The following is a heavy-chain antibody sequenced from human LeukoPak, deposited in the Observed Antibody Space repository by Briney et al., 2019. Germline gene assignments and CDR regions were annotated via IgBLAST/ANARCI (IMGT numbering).Heavy chain of an antibody. CDR1: GGSISSYY. J-gene: IGHJ4*02. CDR2: INHSGST. CDR3: ARGGRGAQWLVQYFDY. V-gene: IGHV4-34*01. D-gene: IGHD6-19*01. Sequence: SETLSLTCTVSGGSISSYYWSWIRQPPGKGLEWIGEINHSGSTNYNPSLKSRVTISVDTSKNQFSLKLSSVTAADTAVYYCARGGRGAQWLVQYFDYWGQGTLVTVSS.